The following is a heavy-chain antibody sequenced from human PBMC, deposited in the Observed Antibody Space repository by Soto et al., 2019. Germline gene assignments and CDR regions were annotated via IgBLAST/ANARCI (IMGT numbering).Heavy chain of an antibody. CDR3: ARAGDTAMVTGYWYFDL. CDR1: GGTFSSYA. J-gene: IGHJ2*01. CDR2: IIPIFGTA. Sequence: QVQLVQSGAEVKKPGSSVKVSCKASGGTFSSYAISWVRQAPGQGLEWMGGIIPIFGTANYAQKFQGRVTITADEATSKANMELSSLRSEDTAVYYCARAGDTAMVTGYWYFDLWGRGTLVTVSS. V-gene: IGHV1-69*12. D-gene: IGHD5-18*01.